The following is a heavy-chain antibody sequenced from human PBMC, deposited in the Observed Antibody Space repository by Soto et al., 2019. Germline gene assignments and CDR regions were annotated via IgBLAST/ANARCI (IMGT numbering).Heavy chain of an antibody. D-gene: IGHD3-16*02. CDR2: IYSGGST. J-gene: IGHJ4*02. Sequence: EVQLVESGGGLVQPGGCLRLSCAASGFTFSDYWMSWVRLSPGKGLEWVSVIYSGGSTYYADSVKGRFTISRDNSKNTLYLQMNSLRAEDTAVYYCARDRWFDYWGQGTLVTVSS. CDR3: ARDRWFDY. CDR1: GFTFSDYW. V-gene: IGHV3-66*01.